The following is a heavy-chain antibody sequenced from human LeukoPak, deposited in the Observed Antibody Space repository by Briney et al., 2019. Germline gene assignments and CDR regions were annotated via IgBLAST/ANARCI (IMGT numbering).Heavy chain of an antibody. CDR1: GGSFSGYY. CDR3: ASSGYSSSWVLNY. V-gene: IGHV4-34*01. Sequence: SETLSLTCAVYGGSFSGYYWSWIRQPPGKGLEWIGEINHSGSTNYNPSLKSRVTISVDTSKNQFSLKLSSVAAADTAVYYCASSGYSSSWVLNYWGQGTLVTVSS. D-gene: IGHD6-13*01. CDR2: INHSGST. J-gene: IGHJ4*02.